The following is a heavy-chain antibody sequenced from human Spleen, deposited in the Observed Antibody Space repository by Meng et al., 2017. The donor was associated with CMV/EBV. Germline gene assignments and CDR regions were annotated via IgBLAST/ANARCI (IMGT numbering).Heavy chain of an antibody. CDR3: AREPWFSTSSGGDY. D-gene: IGHD6-6*01. V-gene: IGHV3-20*03. J-gene: IGHJ4*02. CDR1: GLIFDDYG. Sequence: TGLIFDDYGMSWVRQVPGKGLEWVSGTNWNGGNTGYAASVKGRFTIFRDNAKNSMYLQMKNLRVEDTALYYCAREPWFSTSSGGDYWGQGVLVTVSS. CDR2: TNWNGGNT.